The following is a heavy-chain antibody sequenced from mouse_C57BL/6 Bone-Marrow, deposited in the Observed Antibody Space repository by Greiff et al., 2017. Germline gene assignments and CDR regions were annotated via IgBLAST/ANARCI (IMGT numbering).Heavy chain of an antibody. Sequence: LVESGAELVRPGASVKLSCKASGYTFTDYYINWVKQRPGQGLEWIARIYPGSGNTYYNEKFKGKATLTAEKSSSTAYMQLSSLTSEDSAVYFCARGADSSGYEDAMDYWGQGTSVTVSS. CDR3: ARGADSSGYEDAMDY. CDR1: GYTFTDYY. D-gene: IGHD3-2*02. V-gene: IGHV1-76*01. J-gene: IGHJ4*01. CDR2: IYPGSGNT.